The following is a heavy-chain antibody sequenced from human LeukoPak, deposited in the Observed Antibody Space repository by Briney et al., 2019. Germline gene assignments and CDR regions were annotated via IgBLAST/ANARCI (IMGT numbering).Heavy chain of an antibody. CDR2: ISYDGSNK. J-gene: IGHJ4*02. CDR1: GFTFSSYA. Sequence: GGSLRLSCAASGFTFSSYAMHWVRQAPGKGLEWVAVISYDGSNKYYADSVKGRFTISRDNSKNTLYLQMNSLRAEDTAAYYCAKDGAMVRGVTYFDYWGQGTLVTVSS. CDR3: AKDGAMVRGVTYFDY. V-gene: IGHV3-30*04. D-gene: IGHD3-10*01.